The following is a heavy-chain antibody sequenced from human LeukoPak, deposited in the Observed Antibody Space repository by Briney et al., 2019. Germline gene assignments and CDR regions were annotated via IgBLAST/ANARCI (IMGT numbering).Heavy chain of an antibody. Sequence: PSGTLSLTCSVSGYTITGGYYWAWIRQPPGKALEWIGSMYHSGSTYLNPSLKSRVTISVDTSKNQFSLKLTSLTAADTAVYYCAKVGYCNTVTCYGWFDPWGQGTLVTVSS. V-gene: IGHV4-38-2*02. D-gene: IGHD2/OR15-2a*01. CDR1: GYTITGGYY. J-gene: IGHJ5*02. CDR2: MYHSGST. CDR3: AKVGYCNTVTCYGWFDP.